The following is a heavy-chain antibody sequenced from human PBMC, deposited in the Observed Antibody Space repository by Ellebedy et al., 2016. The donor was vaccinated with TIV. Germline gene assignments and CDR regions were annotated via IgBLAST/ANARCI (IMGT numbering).Heavy chain of an antibody. V-gene: IGHV4-59*01. Sequence: MPSETLSLTCAVSGGSISSYYWSWIRQPPGKGLEWIGYIYYSGSTNYNPSLKSRVTISVDTSKNQFSLKLSSVTAADTAVYYCARARGNYYYGMDVWGQGTTVTVSS. CDR1: GGSISSYY. CDR3: ARARGNYYYGMDV. J-gene: IGHJ6*02. CDR2: IYYSGST. D-gene: IGHD3-16*01.